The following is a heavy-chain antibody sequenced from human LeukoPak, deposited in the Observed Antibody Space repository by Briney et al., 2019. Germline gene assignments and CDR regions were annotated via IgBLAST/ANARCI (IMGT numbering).Heavy chain of an antibody. J-gene: IGHJ4*02. D-gene: IGHD3-3*01. CDR3: ARELERFA. V-gene: IGHV3-66*01. CDR2: IYSGGST. Sequence: GGSLRLPCAASGFTFSSYSMSWVRQAPGKGLEWVSVIYSGGSTYYADSVKGRFTISRDNSKNTLYLQMNSLRAEDTAVYYCARELERFARGQGTLVTVSS. CDR1: GFTFSSYS.